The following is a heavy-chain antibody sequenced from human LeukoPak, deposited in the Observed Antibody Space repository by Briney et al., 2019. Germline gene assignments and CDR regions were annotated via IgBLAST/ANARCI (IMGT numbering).Heavy chain of an antibody. J-gene: IGHJ4*02. CDR1: GFTFSTYW. CDR3: ARGVILIYYDSSGYYYDY. Sequence: GGSLRLSCAASGFTFSTYWMSWVRQAPGKGLEWVANIKEDGSEKYYVDSVKGRFTISRDNAKNSLYLQMNSLRAEDTAVYYCARGVILIYYDSSGYYYDYWGQGTLVTVSS. V-gene: IGHV3-7*01. CDR2: IKEDGSEK. D-gene: IGHD3-22*01.